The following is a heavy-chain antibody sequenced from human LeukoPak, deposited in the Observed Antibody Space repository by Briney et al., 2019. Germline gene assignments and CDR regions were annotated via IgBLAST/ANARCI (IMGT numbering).Heavy chain of an antibody. D-gene: IGHD5-18*01. Sequence: GGSLRLSCAASGFSFSNYWMSWVRQAPGKGLEWVANIKEDGSGKYYVDSVKGRFSISRDNAKNSLYLQMNSLRAEDTAVYYCARDRYNYGYYYYAMDIWGQGTTVTVSS. CDR1: GFSFSNYW. V-gene: IGHV3-7*03. J-gene: IGHJ6*02. CDR2: IKEDGSGK. CDR3: ARDRYNYGYYYYAMDI.